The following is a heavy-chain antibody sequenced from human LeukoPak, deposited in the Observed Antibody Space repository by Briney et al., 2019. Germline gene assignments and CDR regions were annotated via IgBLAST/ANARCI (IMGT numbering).Heavy chain of an antibody. CDR1: GFTFSGSA. CDR3: AKDRSSSSDDAFDI. Sequence: PGGSLKLSCAASGFTFSGSAMHWVRQASGKGLEWVGRIRSKANSYATAYAASVKGRFTISRDDSKNTAYLQMNSLKTEDTAVYYCAKDRSSSSDDAFDIWGQGTMVTVSS. J-gene: IGHJ3*02. D-gene: IGHD6-6*01. CDR2: IRSKANSYAT. V-gene: IGHV3-73*01.